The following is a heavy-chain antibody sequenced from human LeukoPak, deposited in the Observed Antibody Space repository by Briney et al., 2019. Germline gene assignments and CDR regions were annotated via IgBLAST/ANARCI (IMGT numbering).Heavy chain of an antibody. V-gene: IGHV4-39*07. CDR2: IYYSGST. J-gene: IGHJ5*02. D-gene: IGHD5-18*01. CDR1: GGSISSNSYY. Sequence: SETLSLTCTVSGGSISSNSYYWGWIRQPPGKGLEWIGSIYYSGSTYYNPSLKSRVTISVDTSKNQFSLKLSSVTAADTAVYYCARGGRRIQLWSNEGHWFDPWGQGTLVTVSS. CDR3: ARGGRRIQLWSNEGHWFDP.